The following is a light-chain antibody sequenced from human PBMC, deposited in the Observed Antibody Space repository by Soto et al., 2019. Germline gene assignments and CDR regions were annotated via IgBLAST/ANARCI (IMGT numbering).Light chain of an antibody. CDR1: QNVRRN. V-gene: IGKV3-15*01. Sequence: EIVMTQSPATLSVSPEDRDTLSCRASQNVRRNIAWYQQKPGQAPSLLIFGAITRATGIPARFSGSGSGTEFTLTISSLLSEDSAIYYCQHYNVWPPWTFGHGTKV. J-gene: IGKJ1*01. CDR2: GAI. CDR3: QHYNVWPPWT.